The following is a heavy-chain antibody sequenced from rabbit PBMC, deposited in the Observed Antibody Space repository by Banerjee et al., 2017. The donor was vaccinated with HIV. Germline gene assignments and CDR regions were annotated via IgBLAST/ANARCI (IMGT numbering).Heavy chain of an antibody. CDR2: IYTGSSGST. D-gene: IGHD4-2*01. Sequence: QEQLKESGGDLVKPEGSLTLTCTASGFSFSSSYWICWVRQAPGKGLELIGCIYTGSSGSTWYASWAKGRFTISKTSSTTVTLQMTSLTAADTATYFCARDTVGTAYFNLWGQGTLVTVS. V-gene: IGHV1S45*01. CDR1: GFSFSSSYW. J-gene: IGHJ4*01. CDR3: ARDTVGTAYFNL.